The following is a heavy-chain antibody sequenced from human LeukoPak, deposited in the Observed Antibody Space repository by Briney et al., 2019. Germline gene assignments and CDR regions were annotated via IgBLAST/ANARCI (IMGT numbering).Heavy chain of an antibody. CDR3: SRESGAFCPFGY. D-gene: IGHD1-26*01. CDR2: VSLAGQT. Sequence: PSGTLSLTCDVSGGSISNTNWWSWVRQPPGQGLAWIGEVSLAGQTNYNPSLNGRVTMSLDESSNQLSLKLTSVTAADTAIYYCSRESGAFCPFGYWGQGTLVIVPS. J-gene: IGHJ4*02. CDR1: GGSISNTNW. V-gene: IGHV4-4*02.